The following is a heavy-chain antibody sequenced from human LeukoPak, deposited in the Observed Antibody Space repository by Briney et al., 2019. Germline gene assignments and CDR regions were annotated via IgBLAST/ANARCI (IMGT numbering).Heavy chain of an antibody. D-gene: IGHD2-15*01. V-gene: IGHV4-59*01. J-gene: IGHJ1*01. Sequence: SETLSLTCTVSGGSISSYYWSWIRQPPGKGLEWIGYIYYSGSTNYNPSLKSRVTISVDTSKNQFSLKLSSATAADTAVYYCARTDSAEYFQHWGQGTLVTVSS. CDR1: GGSISSYY. CDR2: IYYSGST. CDR3: ARTDSAEYFQH.